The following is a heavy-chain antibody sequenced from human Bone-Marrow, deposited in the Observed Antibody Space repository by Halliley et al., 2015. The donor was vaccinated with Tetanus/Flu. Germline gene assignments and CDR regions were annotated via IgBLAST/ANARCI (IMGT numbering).Heavy chain of an antibody. D-gene: IGHD6-6*01. CDR3: AKGSSSSMWPWLDP. J-gene: IGHJ5*02. CDR1: GGSISSSNW. Sequence: TLSLTCAVSGGSISSSNWWSWVRQPPGKGHEWIGEIFHTGTVNYNPSVRSRVAISVDKSRNQFSLQLSSVTDADTAVYYCAKGSSSSMWPWLDPWGQGSLVIVSS. V-gene: IGHV4-4*02. CDR2: IFHTGTV.